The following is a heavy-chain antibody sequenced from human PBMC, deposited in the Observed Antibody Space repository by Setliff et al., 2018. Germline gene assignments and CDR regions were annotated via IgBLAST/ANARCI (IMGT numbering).Heavy chain of an antibody. CDR3: ARDTYIGDFWSGYYIQGQFDP. D-gene: IGHD3-3*01. Sequence: ASVKVSCKASGGTFSSYGISWVRQAPGQGLEWMGWMNPNSGNTGYAQKFQGRVTMTRDASASTAYMELSSLRSEDTAVYYCARDTYIGDFWSGYYIQGQFDPWGQGTLVTVSS. CDR2: MNPNSGNT. V-gene: IGHV1-8*02. J-gene: IGHJ5*02. CDR1: GGTFSSYG.